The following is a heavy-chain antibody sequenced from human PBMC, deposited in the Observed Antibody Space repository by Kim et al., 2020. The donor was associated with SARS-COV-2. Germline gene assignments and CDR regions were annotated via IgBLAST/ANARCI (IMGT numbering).Heavy chain of an antibody. V-gene: IGHV3-30*18. CDR3: AKDLRNIVVVPNWFDP. Sequence: GGSLRLSCAASGFTFSSYGMHWVRQAPGKGLEWVAVISYDGSNKYYADSVKGRFTISRDNSKNTLYLQMNSLRAEDTAVYYCAKDLRNIVVVPNWFDPWGQGTLVTVSS. CDR1: GFTFSSYG. J-gene: IGHJ5*02. D-gene: IGHD2-2*01. CDR2: ISYDGSNK.